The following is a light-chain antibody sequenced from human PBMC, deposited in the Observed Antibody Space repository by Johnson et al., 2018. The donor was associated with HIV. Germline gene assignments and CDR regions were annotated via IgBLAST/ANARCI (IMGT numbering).Light chain of an antibody. CDR2: DNN. CDR3: GTWDSSLSFYV. Sequence: SVLTQPPSVSAAPGQKVTISCSGSNSNIGNNYVSWYQQLPGTAPKLLIYDNNKRPSGIPDRFSGSKSGTSATLGITGLQTGDEADYYCGTWDSSLSFYVFGTGTKVTVL. J-gene: IGLJ1*01. CDR1: NSNIGNNY. V-gene: IGLV1-51*01.